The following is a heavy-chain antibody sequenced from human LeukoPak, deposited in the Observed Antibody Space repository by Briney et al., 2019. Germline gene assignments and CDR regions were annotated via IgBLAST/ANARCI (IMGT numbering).Heavy chain of an antibody. CDR1: GYTFTSYG. J-gene: IGHJ4*02. V-gene: IGHV1-18*01. CDR2: ISAYNGNT. D-gene: IGHD3-22*01. CDR3: ATSPNLKITMSS. Sequence: ASVKVSCKASGYTFTSYGISWVRQAPGQGLEWMGWISAYNGNTNYAQKLQGRVTMTTGTSTSTAYMELRSLRSDDTAVYYCATSPNLKITMSSWGQGTLVTVSS.